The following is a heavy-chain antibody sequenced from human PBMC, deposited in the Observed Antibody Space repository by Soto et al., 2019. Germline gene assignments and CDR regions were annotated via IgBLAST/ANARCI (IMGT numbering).Heavy chain of an antibody. D-gene: IGHD6-19*01. CDR1: GFSLIGYW. J-gene: IGHJ3*02. CDR3: VRVLKSIGWDNDVFDI. V-gene: IGHV3-74*01. CDR2: IDTYGSAT. Sequence: PGGSLRLSCAASGFSLIGYWMHWVRQAPGKGLVWVSRIDTYGSATKYADSVEGRFSISKDNAENTLYLQMNNLRADDTAVYYCVRVLKSIGWDNDVFDIWGQGTMVTVSS.